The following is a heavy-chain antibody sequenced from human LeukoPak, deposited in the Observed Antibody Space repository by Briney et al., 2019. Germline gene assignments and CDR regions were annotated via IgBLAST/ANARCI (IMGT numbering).Heavy chain of an antibody. V-gene: IGHV3-48*02. CDR3: ASLGRFDY. CDR2: ISSSSSTI. J-gene: IGHJ4*02. CDR1: GFTFSSYS. Sequence: GGSLRLSCAASGFTFSSYSMNWVRQAPGKGLEWVSYISSSSSTIYYADSVKGRFTISRDNAKNSLYLQMNSPRDEDTAVYYCASLGRFDYWGQGTLVTVSS.